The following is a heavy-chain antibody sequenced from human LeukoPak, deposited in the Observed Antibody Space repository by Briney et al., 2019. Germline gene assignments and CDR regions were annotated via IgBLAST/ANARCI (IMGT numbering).Heavy chain of an antibody. CDR2: IWGTSSTI. D-gene: IGHD3-9*01. V-gene: IGHV3-48*02. Sequence: GGSLRLSCAASTFTFSTYSMNWVRQAPGKGLERLSYIWGTSSTIYYADSVKGRFTISRDNAKNSLFLQMNSLRDEDTAVYYCVRDQDWAFDYWGQGTLVTVSS. CDR3: VRDQDWAFDY. CDR1: TFTFSTYS. J-gene: IGHJ4*02.